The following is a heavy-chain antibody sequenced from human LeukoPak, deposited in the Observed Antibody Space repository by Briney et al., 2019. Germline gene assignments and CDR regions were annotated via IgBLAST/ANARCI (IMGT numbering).Heavy chain of an antibody. CDR1: GYTFTSYG. CDR3: ARAVVGYYFDY. V-gene: IGHV1-18*01. Sequence: ASVKVSCKASGYTFTSYGISWVRQAPGQGLEWMGWISAYNGNTNYTQKLQGRVTMTTDTSTSTAYMELSSLRSEDTAVYYCARAVVGYYFDYWGQGTLVTVSS. D-gene: IGHD1-26*01. J-gene: IGHJ4*02. CDR2: ISAYNGNT.